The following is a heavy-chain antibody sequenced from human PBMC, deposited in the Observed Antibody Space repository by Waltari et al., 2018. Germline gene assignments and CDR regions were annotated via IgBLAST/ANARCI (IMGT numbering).Heavy chain of an antibody. CDR2: IIPIFGTA. CDR1: GGTFSSYA. V-gene: IGHV1-69*13. J-gene: IGHJ4*02. D-gene: IGHD3-22*01. Sequence: QVQLVQSGAEVKKPGSSVKVSCKASGGTFSSYAISWVRQAPGQGLEWMGGIIPIFGTANYAQKFQGRVTITADESTSTAYTELSSLRSEDTAVYYCAREGYYDSSGYYYYFDYWGQGTLVTVSS. CDR3: AREGYYDSSGYYYYFDY.